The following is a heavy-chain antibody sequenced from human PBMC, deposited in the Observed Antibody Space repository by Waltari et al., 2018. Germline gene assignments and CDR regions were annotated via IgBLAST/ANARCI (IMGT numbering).Heavy chain of an antibody. V-gene: IGHV1-8*03. D-gene: IGHD3-3*01. CDR2: MNPNSGNT. Sequence: QVQLVQSGAEVKKPGASVKVSCKASGYTFTSYDINWVRQATGQGLEWMGWMNPNSGNTGYAQKFQGRVTITRNTSISTAYMELSSLRSEDTAVYYCARSYYDFWSGWDAIYGMDVWGQGTTVTVSS. CDR3: ARSYYDFWSGWDAIYGMDV. CDR1: GYTFTSYD. J-gene: IGHJ6*02.